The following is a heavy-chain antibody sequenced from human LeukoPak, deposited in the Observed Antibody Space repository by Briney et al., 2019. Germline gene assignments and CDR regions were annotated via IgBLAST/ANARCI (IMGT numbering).Heavy chain of an antibody. CDR2: IYYSGST. D-gene: IGHD5-18*01. J-gene: IGHJ6*03. V-gene: IGHV4-39*07. Sequence: SETLSLTCTVSGVSISSNSYYWGWLRQPPGTGLEWIGSIYYSGSTYYNPFLNIRVTISVDTSKNQFSLKLSSVTAADTAVYYCARTTEGGYTYDYFYYYYMDVWGKGTTVTISS. CDR1: GVSISSNSYY. CDR3: ARTTEGGYTYDYFYYYYMDV.